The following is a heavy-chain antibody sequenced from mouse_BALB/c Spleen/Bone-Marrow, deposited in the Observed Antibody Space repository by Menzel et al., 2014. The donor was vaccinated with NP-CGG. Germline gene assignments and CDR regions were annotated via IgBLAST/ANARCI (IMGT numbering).Heavy chain of an antibody. J-gene: IGHJ1*01. D-gene: IGHD4-1*01. CDR3: ARKRLTGTSYWYFDV. CDR1: GYTFADYA. CDR2: ISTYYGDT. Sequence: QVQLKQSGPELVRPGVSVKISCKGSGYTFADYAMHWVKQSHAKSLEWIGVISTYYGDTNYNQKFKGKATMTVDKSSSTAYMELARLTSEDSAIYYCARKRLTGTSYWYFDVWGAGTTVTVSS. V-gene: IGHV1-67*01.